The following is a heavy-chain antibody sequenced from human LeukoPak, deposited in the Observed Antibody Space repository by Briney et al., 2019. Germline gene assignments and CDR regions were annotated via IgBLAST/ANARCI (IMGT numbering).Heavy chain of an antibody. J-gene: IGHJ3*01. CDR3: ARQTDSGYDFRH. Sequence: GESLKISCKGSGYSFPNYWIAWVRQMPGKGLEWMGIIYPGDSDTRYRPSFQGQVTISADKSISTAYLQWSSLKASDTAMYYCARQTDSGYDFRHWGQGTMVTVSS. CDR2: IYPGDSDT. D-gene: IGHD5-12*01. CDR1: GYSFPNYW. V-gene: IGHV5-51*01.